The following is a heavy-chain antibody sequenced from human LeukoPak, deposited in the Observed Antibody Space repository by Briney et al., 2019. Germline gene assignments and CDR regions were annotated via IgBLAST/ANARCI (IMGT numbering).Heavy chain of an antibody. CDR2: INPNSGGT. D-gene: IGHD5-12*01. J-gene: IGHJ5*02. CDR3: AREEYIVATRGALRWFDP. CDR1: GYTFTGYY. Sequence: GASVKVSCKASGYTFTGYYMHWVRQAPGQGLEWMGWINPNSGGTNYAQEFQGRVTMTRDTSISTAYMELSRLRSDDTAVYYCAREEYIVATRGALRWFDPWGQGTLVTVSS. V-gene: IGHV1-2*02.